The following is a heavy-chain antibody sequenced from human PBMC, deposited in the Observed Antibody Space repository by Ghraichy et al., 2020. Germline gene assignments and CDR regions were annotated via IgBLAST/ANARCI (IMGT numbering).Heavy chain of an antibody. CDR1: GFTFSSNW. CDR2: IKQDGSEN. V-gene: IGHV3-7*01. CDR3: ARRRDGYNPPSDFDH. J-gene: IGHJ4*02. Sequence: GGSLRLSCTAFGFTFSSNWMSWVRQAPGKGLEWVANIKQDGSENYYVDSVKGRFTISRDNAKNSLYLQMNNLRAEDTAVYYCARRRDGYNPPSDFDHWGQGTLVTVSS. D-gene: IGHD5-24*01.